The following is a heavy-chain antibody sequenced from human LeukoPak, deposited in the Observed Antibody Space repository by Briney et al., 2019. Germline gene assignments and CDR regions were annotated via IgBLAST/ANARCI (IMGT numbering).Heavy chain of an antibody. D-gene: IGHD7-27*01. J-gene: IGHJ4*02. Sequence: PSETLSLTCTVSGGSISSYSWSWIRQPPGKGLEWIGYIYYSGSTHYNPSPKSRVTISVDTSKNQFSLTLSYVTAADTAVYYCASRKLGNDYWGQGTLVTVS. V-gene: IGHV4-59*01. CDR2: IYYSGST. CDR1: GGSISSYS. CDR3: ASRKLGNDY.